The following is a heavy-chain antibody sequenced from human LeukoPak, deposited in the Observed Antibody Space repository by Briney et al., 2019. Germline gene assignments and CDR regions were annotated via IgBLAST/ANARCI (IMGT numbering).Heavy chain of an antibody. CDR1: GFTFSSHA. CDR3: AKASGYSYGYWYYGMDV. Sequence: PGGSLKLSCAASGFTFSSHAMIWVRQAPGKGLEWVSGVSGSGGSTYYADSVKGRFTISRDISKNTLYLQMNSLRAEDTAVYYCAKASGYSYGYWYYGMDVWGQGTTVTVSS. D-gene: IGHD5-18*01. V-gene: IGHV3-23*01. J-gene: IGHJ6*02. CDR2: VSGSGGST.